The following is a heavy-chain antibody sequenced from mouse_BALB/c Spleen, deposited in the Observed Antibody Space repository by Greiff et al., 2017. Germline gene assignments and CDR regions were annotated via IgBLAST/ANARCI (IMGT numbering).Heavy chain of an antibody. J-gene: IGHJ4*01. CDR2: IYPGNSDT. Sequence: EVQLQQSGTVLARPGASVKMSCKASGYSFTSYWMHWVKQRPGQGLEWIGAIYPGNSDTSYNQKFKGKAKLTAVTSASTAYMELSSLTNEDSAVYYCTRSGNYALYAMDYWGQGTSVTVSS. CDR3: TRSGNYALYAMDY. V-gene: IGHV1-5*01. CDR1: GYSFTSYW. D-gene: IGHD2-1*01.